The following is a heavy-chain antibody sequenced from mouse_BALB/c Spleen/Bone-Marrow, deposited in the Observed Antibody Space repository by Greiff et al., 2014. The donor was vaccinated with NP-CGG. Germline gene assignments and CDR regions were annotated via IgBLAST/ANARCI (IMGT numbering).Heavy chain of an antibody. D-gene: IGHD2-1*01. CDR3: ARQYGNFGVMDY. CDR2: ISSGGSYT. J-gene: IGHJ4*01. V-gene: IGHV5-6*02. CDR1: GFTFSKYG. Sequence: EVMLVESGGDLVKPGGSLKLSCAASGFTFSKYGMSWVHQTPDKRLEWVANISSGGSYTYYPDKVKGRFTISIDNAKNTLYLQMSSLKSEDTAMYYCARQYGNFGVMDYWGQGTSVTVSS.